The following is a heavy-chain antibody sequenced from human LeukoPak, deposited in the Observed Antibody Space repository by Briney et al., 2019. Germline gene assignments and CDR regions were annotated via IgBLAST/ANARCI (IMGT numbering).Heavy chain of an antibody. D-gene: IGHD3-22*01. J-gene: IGHJ4*02. Sequence: SVKVSCKASGGTFSSYAISWVRQAPGQGLEWMGGIIPIFGTANYAQKFQGRVTITADESTSTAYMELSSLRSEDTAVYYCARRKYYCDSSGDLDYWGQGTLVTVSS. CDR1: GGTFSSYA. CDR3: ARRKYYCDSSGDLDY. CDR2: IIPIFGTA. V-gene: IGHV1-69*13.